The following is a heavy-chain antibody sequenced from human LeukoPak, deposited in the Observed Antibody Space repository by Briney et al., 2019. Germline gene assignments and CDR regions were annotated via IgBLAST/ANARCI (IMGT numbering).Heavy chain of an antibody. V-gene: IGHV3-33*01. CDR2: IWYDGSNK. D-gene: IGHD2-15*01. Sequence: GGSLRLSCAASGFTFSSYGMHWVRQAPGKGLEWVAVIWYDGSNKYYADSVKGRFTISRDNSKNTLYLQVNSVRAEDTAVYYCARDTSGYYDYWGQGALVTVSS. J-gene: IGHJ4*02. CDR3: ARDTSGYYDY. CDR1: GFTFSSYG.